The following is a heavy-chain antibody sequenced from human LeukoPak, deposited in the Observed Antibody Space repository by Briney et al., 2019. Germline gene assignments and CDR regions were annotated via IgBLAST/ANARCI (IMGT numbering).Heavy chain of an antibody. CDR2: INSDGSST. J-gene: IGHJ6*03. Sequence: GGSLRLSCAASGFTFSSYWMHWVRQAPGKGLVWVSRINSDGSSTSYADPVKGRFTISRDNAKNTLYLQMNSLRAEDTAVYYCARTNGGYYYMDVWGKGTTVTVSS. CDR3: ARTNGGYYYMDV. V-gene: IGHV3-74*01. D-gene: IGHD1-1*01. CDR1: GFTFSSYW.